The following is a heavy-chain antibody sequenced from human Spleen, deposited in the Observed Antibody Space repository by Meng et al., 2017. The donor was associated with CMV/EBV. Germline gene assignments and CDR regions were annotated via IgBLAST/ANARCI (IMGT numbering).Heavy chain of an antibody. CDR1: GYTFSSYG. D-gene: IGHD1-26*01. J-gene: IGHJ4*02. CDR2: ISVYNGNT. Sequence: QVPLEQAGAEVKTPGASVTVSCKASGYTFSSYGITWVRQAPGQGLEWMGWISVYNGNTKYAKNLQGRVTMTTDTTTSTAYMELRSLRFDDTAVYYCARGAASGSSPFGRDYWGQGTLVTVSS. CDR3: ARGAASGSSPFGRDY. V-gene: IGHV1-18*01.